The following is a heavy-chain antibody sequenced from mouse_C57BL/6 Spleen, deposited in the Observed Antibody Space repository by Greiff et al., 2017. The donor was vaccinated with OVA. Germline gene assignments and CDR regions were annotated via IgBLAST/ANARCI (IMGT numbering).Heavy chain of an antibody. CDR2: ISSGSSTI. V-gene: IGHV5-17*01. D-gene: IGHD4-1*01. J-gene: IGHJ2*01. CDR3: ARSNWGYFDY. CDR1: GFTFSDYG. Sequence: EVQLVESGGGLVKPGGSLKLSCAASGFTFSDYGMHWVRQAPEKGLEWVAYISSGSSTIYYADTVKGRFTISRDNAKNTLFLQMTRLRSEDTAMYYCARSNWGYFDYWGQGTTLTVSS.